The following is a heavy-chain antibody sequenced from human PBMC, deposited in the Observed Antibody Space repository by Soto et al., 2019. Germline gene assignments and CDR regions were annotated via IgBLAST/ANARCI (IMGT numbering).Heavy chain of an antibody. Sequence: GASVMVSAKASGYTFTCYDINWVRQATGQGLEWIGWMNPNSGNTGYAKKFQGRVTMTRNTSIRTAYMELSSLRSEETAVYYCARGVGYYCGGDCYSGEGLDYLGQGTLVTVPS. CDR2: MNPNSGNT. CDR1: GYTFTCYD. J-gene: IGHJ4*02. CDR3: ARGVGYYCGGDCYSGEGLDY. D-gene: IGHD2-21*02. V-gene: IGHV1-8*01.